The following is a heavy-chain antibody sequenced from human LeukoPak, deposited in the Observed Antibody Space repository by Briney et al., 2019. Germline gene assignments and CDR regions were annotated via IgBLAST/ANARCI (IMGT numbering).Heavy chain of an antibody. V-gene: IGHV3-49*03. Sequence: GGSLRLSCTTSGFSFGDYGMSWFRQAPGKGLEWVGFIRSKTYGGTTEYAASVKGRFTISRDDSKSIAYLQMNSLKTEDTAVYYCTRGGHYDSSGYPYFDYWGQGTLVTVSS. J-gene: IGHJ4*02. CDR3: TRGGHYDSSGYPYFDY. CDR2: IRSKTYGGTT. D-gene: IGHD3-22*01. CDR1: GFSFGDYG.